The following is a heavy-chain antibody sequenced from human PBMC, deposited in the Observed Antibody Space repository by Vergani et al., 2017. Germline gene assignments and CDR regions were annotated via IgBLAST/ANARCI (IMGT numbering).Heavy chain of an antibody. Sequence: EVQLLESGGGLVQPGGSLRLSCAASGFTFSSYAMSWVRQAPGKGLEWVSAISGSGGSTYYADSVKGRFTISRDNSKNTLYLQMNSLRAEDTAVYYCAKDSYYYDSSGYSGDDFWGQGTLVTVSS. V-gene: IGHV3-23*01. CDR2: ISGSGGST. CDR3: AKDSYYYDSSGYSGDDF. J-gene: IGHJ4*02. D-gene: IGHD3-22*01. CDR1: GFTFSSYA.